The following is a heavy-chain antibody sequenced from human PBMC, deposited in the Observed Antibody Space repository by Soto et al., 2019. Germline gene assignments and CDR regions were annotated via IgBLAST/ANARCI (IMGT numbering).Heavy chain of an antibody. CDR3: ARGGGTILAPLP. D-gene: IGHD3-10*01. J-gene: IGHJ5*02. CDR1: GYTFTVYF. CDR2: INPNSGAT. V-gene: IGHV1-2*02. Sequence: ASVKVSCKASGYTFTVYFMHWVRQAPGQGLEWMGWINPNSGATKYAQKFQGRVTLSRDTSISIAYMELSGLRSDDTAVYYCARGGGTILAPLPWGQGALVTVSS.